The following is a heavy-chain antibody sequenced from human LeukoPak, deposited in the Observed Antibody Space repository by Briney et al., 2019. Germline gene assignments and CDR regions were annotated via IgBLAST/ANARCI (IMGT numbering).Heavy chain of an antibody. D-gene: IGHD6-13*01. Sequence: SETLSLTCAVYGGSFSGYYWSWIRQPPGKGLEWIGEINHSGSTNYNPPLKGRVTISVDTSKNQFSLKLSSVTAADTAVYYCARGRGADYPGIAAAGPNWFDPWGQGTLVTVSS. V-gene: IGHV4-34*01. CDR1: GGSFSGYY. J-gene: IGHJ5*02. CDR2: INHSGST. CDR3: ARGRGADYPGIAAAGPNWFDP.